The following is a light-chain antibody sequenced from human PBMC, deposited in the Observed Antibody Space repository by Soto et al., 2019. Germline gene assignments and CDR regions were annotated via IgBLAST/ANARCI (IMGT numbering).Light chain of an antibody. CDR2: RSI. CDR1: RSNIGTND. J-gene: IGLJ2*01. V-gene: IGLV1-47*01. Sequence: QSVLTQPPSAAGAPGQTVSISCSGRRSNIGTNDVYWYQQLPGTAPKLLIYRSIQRPSGVPERFSGAKSGTSDSRSISGLRSEDESDYFCAAWDDSFVVFGGGTKLTVL. CDR3: AAWDDSFVV.